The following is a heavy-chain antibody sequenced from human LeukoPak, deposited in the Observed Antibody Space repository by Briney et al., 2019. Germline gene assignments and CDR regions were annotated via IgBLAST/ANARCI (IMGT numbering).Heavy chain of an antibody. J-gene: IGHJ4*02. CDR2: IWYDGSNK. CDR3: ARESSSGIAANYFDY. V-gene: IGHV3-33*01. CDR1: GFTFSSYG. Sequence: PGGSLRLSCAASGFTFSSYGMHWVRQAPGKGLEWVAVIWYDGSNKYYADSVKGRFTISRDNSKNTLYLQMNSLRAEDTAVYYCARESSSGIAANYFDYWGQGTLVTVSS. D-gene: IGHD6-13*01.